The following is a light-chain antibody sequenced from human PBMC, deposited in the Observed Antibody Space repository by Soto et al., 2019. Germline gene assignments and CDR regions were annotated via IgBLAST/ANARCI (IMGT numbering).Light chain of an antibody. CDR2: SDD. CDR3: AAWDDSLNGRV. Sequence: QSVLTQPASASGTLGQRLTISCSGSNSNIGSHTVNWYQHVAGTAPKLLIYSDDERPSGVADRFSGSKSGTSASLAISGLLAEDEADYFCAAWDDSLNGRVFGGGTKFTVL. V-gene: IGLV1-44*01. J-gene: IGLJ3*02. CDR1: NSNIGSHT.